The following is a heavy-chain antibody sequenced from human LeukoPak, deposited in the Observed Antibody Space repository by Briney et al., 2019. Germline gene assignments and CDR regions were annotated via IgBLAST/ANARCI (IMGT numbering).Heavy chain of an antibody. CDR2: INPNSGGT. Sequence: GASVKVSCLASGYTFTGYYMHWVRQAPAQGLEWMGWINPNSGGTNYAQKFQGRVTMTRDTSISTAYMELSRLRSDDTAVYYCAKDPINYGSGVGPWFDPWGQGTLVTVSS. V-gene: IGHV1-2*02. CDR3: AKDPINYGSGVGPWFDP. CDR1: GYTFTGYY. J-gene: IGHJ5*02. D-gene: IGHD3-10*01.